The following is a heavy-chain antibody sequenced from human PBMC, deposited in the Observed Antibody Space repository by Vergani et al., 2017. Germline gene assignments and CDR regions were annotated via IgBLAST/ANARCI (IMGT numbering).Heavy chain of an antibody. D-gene: IGHD1-1*01. CDR1: GGSIGSSNYC. CDR3: ARFTSISGPLSLVDS. V-gene: IGHV4-30-4*08. CDR2: IYKSGTT. Sequence: QVQLQESGPGLVKPSETLSLTCTVSGGSIGSSNYCWSWIRQSPGKGREWIGYIYKSGTTYYNPSLKSRVSMSVDTSRNDFSLRLTSMTAADTAVYFCARFTSISGPLSLVDSGGQGILGAVSA. J-gene: IGHJ4*02.